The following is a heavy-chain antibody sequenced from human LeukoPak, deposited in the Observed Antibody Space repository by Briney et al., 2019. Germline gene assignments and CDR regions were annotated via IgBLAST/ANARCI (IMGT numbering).Heavy chain of an antibody. CDR1: GFAFSSYA. CDR3: ARVRCSSTSCYGFDY. V-gene: IGHV3-21*01. D-gene: IGHD2-2*01. J-gene: IGHJ4*02. Sequence: GGSLRLSCAASGFAFSSYAMHWVRQAPGKGLEWVSSISSSSSYIYYADSVKGRFTISRDNAKNSLYLQMNSLRAEDTAVYYCARVRCSSTSCYGFDYWGQGTLVTVSS. CDR2: ISSSSSYI.